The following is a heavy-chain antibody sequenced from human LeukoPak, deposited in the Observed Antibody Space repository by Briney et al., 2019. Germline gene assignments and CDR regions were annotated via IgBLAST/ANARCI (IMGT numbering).Heavy chain of an antibody. J-gene: IGHJ4*02. D-gene: IGHD3-9*01. Sequence: PGGSLRLSCAASGFTFSSYAMHWVRQAPGKGLEWVAVISYDGSNKYYADSVKGRFTISRDNSKNTLYLQMNSLRAEDTAVYYCARGGYYDILTGPSADYWGQGTLVTVSS. CDR3: ARGGYYDILTGPSADY. CDR2: ISYDGSNK. V-gene: IGHV3-30-3*01. CDR1: GFTFSSYA.